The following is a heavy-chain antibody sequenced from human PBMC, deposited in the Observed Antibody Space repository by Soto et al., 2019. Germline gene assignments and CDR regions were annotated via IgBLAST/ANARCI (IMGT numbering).Heavy chain of an antibody. CDR1: GGYISSYY. V-gene: IGHV4-59*01. CDR3: ASFSIVGGRWFDP. Sequence: PSETLSLTCTVSGGYISSYYWSWIRQPPGKGLEWIGYICYSGSTNYNPSLKSRVTISVDTSKNQFSLKLSSVTAADTAVYYCASFSIVGGRWFDPWGQGTLVTVSS. D-gene: IGHD1-26*01. J-gene: IGHJ5*02. CDR2: ICYSGST.